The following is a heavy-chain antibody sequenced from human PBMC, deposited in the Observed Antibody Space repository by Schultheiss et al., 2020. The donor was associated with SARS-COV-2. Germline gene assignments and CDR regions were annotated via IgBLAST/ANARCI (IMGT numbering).Heavy chain of an antibody. D-gene: IGHD2-2*01. J-gene: IGHJ5*02. V-gene: IGHV4-34*01. CDR3: ASSPSIVVVPAAMASWFDP. Sequence: SETLSLTCAVYGGSFSGYYWSWIRQPPGKGLEWIGEINHSGSTNYNPSLKSRVTISVDTSKNQFSLKLSSVTAADTAVYYCASSPSIVVVPAAMASWFDPWGQGTLVTVSS. CDR1: GGSFSGYY. CDR2: INHSGST.